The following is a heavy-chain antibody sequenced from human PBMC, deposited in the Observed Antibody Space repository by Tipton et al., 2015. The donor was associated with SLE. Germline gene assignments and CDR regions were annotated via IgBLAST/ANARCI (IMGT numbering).Heavy chain of an antibody. J-gene: IGHJ4*02. V-gene: IGHV3-20*04. Sequence: SLRLSCAGSGFTFDDFGMGWVRHVQGKGLEWVSGINWKGDSTAYADTMRGRITISRDNAKKSLYLQMNSLRAEDTGVYYCARTVSKWSTQSSEFDFWAQGTLVTVSS. CDR1: GFTFDDFG. CDR3: ARTVSKWSTQSSEFDF. CDR2: INWKGDST. D-gene: IGHD1-26*01.